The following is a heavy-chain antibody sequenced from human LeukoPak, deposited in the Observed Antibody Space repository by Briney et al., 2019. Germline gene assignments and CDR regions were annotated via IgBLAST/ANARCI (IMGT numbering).Heavy chain of an antibody. V-gene: IGHV4-59*01. CDR3: AKDPYTTPPDAFDI. Sequence: SETLSLTCTVSGGSISSYYWSWIRQPPGKGLEWIGYIHYSGNTNYNPSLKSRVTISLVTSKNQFSLKLSSVTAADTAVYYCAKDPYTTPPDAFDIWGQGTMVTVSS. D-gene: IGHD1-1*01. CDR2: IHYSGNT. CDR1: GGSISSYY. J-gene: IGHJ3*02.